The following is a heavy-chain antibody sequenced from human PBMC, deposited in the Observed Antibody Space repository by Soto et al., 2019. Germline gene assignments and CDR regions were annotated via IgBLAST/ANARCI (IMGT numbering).Heavy chain of an antibody. D-gene: IGHD1-7*01. CDR1: GGSFTSNNW. J-gene: IGHJ4*02. CDR2: IYRTGST. V-gene: IGHV4-4*02. Sequence: PSETLSLTCAVSGGSFTSNNWWTWVRQPPGQGLEWIGEIYRTGSTNYNPSLKSRVTISLDKSENQFSLKVTSLTAADTAVYYCARRDPGTSVDYWGQGTLGTVSA. CDR3: ARRDPGTSVDY.